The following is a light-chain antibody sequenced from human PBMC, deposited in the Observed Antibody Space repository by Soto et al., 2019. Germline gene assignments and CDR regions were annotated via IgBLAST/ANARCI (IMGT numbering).Light chain of an antibody. CDR3: ATWDDGLSAYV. V-gene: IGLV1-44*01. Sequence: QSVLTQPPSASGTPGQGVTFSCSGSSSNIGGNTVSWFQHLPRTAPKLLIFSNSQRPSGVPDRFSGAKSGTSASLAISGLQSEDEANYYCATWDDGLSAYVFGTGTKVTVL. CDR2: SNS. J-gene: IGLJ1*01. CDR1: SSNIGGNT.